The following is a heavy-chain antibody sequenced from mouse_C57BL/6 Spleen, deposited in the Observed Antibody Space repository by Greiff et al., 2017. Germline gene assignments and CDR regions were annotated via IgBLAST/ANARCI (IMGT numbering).Heavy chain of an antibody. D-gene: IGHD1-1*01. J-gene: IGHJ1*03. CDR1: GYTFTSYW. CDR3: ARGRDYYGSSYGYFDV. CDR2: IHPNSGST. V-gene: IGHV1-64*01. Sequence: QVQLQQPGAELVKPGASVKLSCKASGYTFTSYWMHWVKQRPGQGLEWIGMIHPNSGSTNYNEKFKSKATLTVDTSSSTAYMQLSSLPSEDSAVYYCARGRDYYGSSYGYFDVWGTGTTVTVSS.